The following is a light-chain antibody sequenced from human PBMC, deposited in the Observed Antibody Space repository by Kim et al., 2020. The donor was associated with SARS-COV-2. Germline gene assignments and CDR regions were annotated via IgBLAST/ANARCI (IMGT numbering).Light chain of an antibody. Sequence: SVSPGKRATLSCRASQSISINLAWYQQKPGQAPRLLIYGASTRATGVPARFSGSGSGTEFTLTVSSLQSEDFAVYYCQQYNKWPTFGGGTKVEIK. V-gene: IGKV3-15*01. CDR2: GAS. J-gene: IGKJ4*01. CDR3: QQYNKWPT. CDR1: QSISIN.